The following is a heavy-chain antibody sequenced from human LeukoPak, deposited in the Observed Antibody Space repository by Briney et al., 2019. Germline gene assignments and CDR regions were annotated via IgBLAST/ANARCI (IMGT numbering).Heavy chain of an antibody. D-gene: IGHD3-3*01. CDR2: IKQDGSEK. V-gene: IGHV3-7*01. CDR3: ARDRTVTIFGVVTIYPSGY. J-gene: IGHJ4*02. CDR1: GFTFSSYW. Sequence: GGSLRLSCAASGFTFSSYWMSWVRQAPGKGLEWVANIKQDGSEKYYVDSVKGRFTISRDNAKNSLYLQMNSLRAEDTAVYYCARDRTVTIFGVVTIYPSGYWGQGTLVTVSS.